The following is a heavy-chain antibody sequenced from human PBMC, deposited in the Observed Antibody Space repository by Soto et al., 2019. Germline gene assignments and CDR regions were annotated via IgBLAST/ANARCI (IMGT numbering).Heavy chain of an antibody. Sequence: QVQLQESGPGLVKPSGTLSLTCTVSGASVSSGSYYWSWIRQPPGKGLEWIGYVYFTGASNYNPSLKSRVTMSRDTSKNQFSLTLNSVTAADTAVYFCAREWRSTANLDYWGQGALVTVSS. V-gene: IGHV4-61*01. J-gene: IGHJ4*02. CDR2: VYFTGAS. CDR3: AREWRSTANLDY. CDR1: GASVSSGSYY. D-gene: IGHD2-21*02.